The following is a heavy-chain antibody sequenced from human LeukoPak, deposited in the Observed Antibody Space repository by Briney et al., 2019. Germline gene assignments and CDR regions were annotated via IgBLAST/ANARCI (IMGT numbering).Heavy chain of an antibody. Sequence: ASVKVSCKASGYTFTGYYMHWVRQAPGQGLEWIGWINPNSGGTNYAQKFQGRVTMTRDTSMSTAYMELTRLTSDDTAVYYCAREGNGLLSKDFDYWGQGTLVTVSS. CDR3: AREGNGLLSKDFDY. CDR1: GYTFTGYY. D-gene: IGHD2/OR15-2a*01. J-gene: IGHJ4*02. V-gene: IGHV1-2*02. CDR2: INPNSGGT.